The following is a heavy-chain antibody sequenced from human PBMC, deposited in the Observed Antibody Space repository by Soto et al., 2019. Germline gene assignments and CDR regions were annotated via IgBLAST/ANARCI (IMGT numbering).Heavy chain of an antibody. CDR1: GGSFSGYY. CDR3: ARGGYYDFWSGYYYYFDY. D-gene: IGHD3-3*01. J-gene: IGHJ4*02. CDR2: INHSGST. Sequence: SETLSLTCAVYGGSFSGYYWSWIRQPPGKGLEWIGEINHSGSTNYNPSLKSRVTISVDTSKNQFSLKLSSVTAADTAVYYCARGGYYDFWSGYYYYFDYWGQGTLVTVSS. V-gene: IGHV4-34*01.